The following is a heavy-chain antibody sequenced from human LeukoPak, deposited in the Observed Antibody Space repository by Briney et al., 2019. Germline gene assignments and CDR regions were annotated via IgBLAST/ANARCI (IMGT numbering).Heavy chain of an antibody. Sequence: SETLSLTCTVSGGSISSGGYYWSWIRQPPGKGLEWIGYIYHSGSTYYNPSLKSRVTISVDRSKNQFSLKLSSVTAADTAVYYCARAYSSQYYYDSSGYYGSDAFDIWGQGTMVTVSP. J-gene: IGHJ3*02. CDR3: ARAYSSQYYYDSSGYYGSDAFDI. V-gene: IGHV4-30-2*01. CDR1: GGSISSGGYY. CDR2: IYHSGST. D-gene: IGHD3-22*01.